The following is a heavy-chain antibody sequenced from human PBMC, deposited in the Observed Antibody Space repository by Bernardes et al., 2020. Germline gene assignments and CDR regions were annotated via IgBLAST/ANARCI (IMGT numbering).Heavy chain of an antibody. Sequence: GCLSLSCAASGFTLSRYAMSWVRPAPGKGLEWVSAISGSGGSTYYADSVKGRFTISRDNSKNTLYLQMNSLRAEDTAVYYCAKDPDFWSGYYTPYFDYWGQGTLVTVSS. D-gene: IGHD3-3*01. CDR3: AKDPDFWSGYYTPYFDY. V-gene: IGHV3-23*01. CDR1: GFTLSRYA. J-gene: IGHJ4*02. CDR2: ISGSGGST.